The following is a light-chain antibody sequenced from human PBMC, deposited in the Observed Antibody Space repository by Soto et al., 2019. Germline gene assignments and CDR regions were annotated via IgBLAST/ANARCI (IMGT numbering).Light chain of an antibody. CDR3: QQYDSWPRT. CDR1: ESVAGH. Sequence: GERATLSCRASESVAGHLARYQQKPGQAPRLLIHGASIRATGIPVKFSGSGSGTEFTLTISSLQSEDLAVYYCQQYDSWPRTFGQGTKVDIK. CDR2: GAS. J-gene: IGKJ1*01. V-gene: IGKV3-15*01.